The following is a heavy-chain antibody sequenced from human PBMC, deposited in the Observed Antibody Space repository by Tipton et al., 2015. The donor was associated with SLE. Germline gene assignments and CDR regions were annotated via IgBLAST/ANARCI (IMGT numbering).Heavy chain of an antibody. J-gene: IGHJ4*02. D-gene: IGHD3-22*01. CDR3: AREPHLYYYDSSGYFDY. Sequence: GSLRLSCAASGFTFSGYWMSWVRQAPGKGLEWVANIKQGGSEKYYVDSVKGRFTISRDNAKNSLYLQMNSLRAEDTAVYYCAREPHLYYYDSSGYFDYWGQGTLVTVSS. V-gene: IGHV3-7*01. CDR2: IKQGGSEK. CDR1: GFTFSGYW.